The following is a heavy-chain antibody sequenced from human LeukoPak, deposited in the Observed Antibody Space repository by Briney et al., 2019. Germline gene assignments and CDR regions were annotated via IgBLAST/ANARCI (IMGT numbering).Heavy chain of an antibody. V-gene: IGHV3-23*01. D-gene: IGHD6-13*01. CDR1: GFTFSSFV. CDR2: ITAGGSNT. J-gene: IGHJ4*02. CDR3: ARQQLSQLYYFDY. Sequence: GGSLRLSCGASGFTFSSFVMSWVRQTPGKGLEWVATITAGGSNTYYADSVKGRFTISRDNSKNTLHLQMNSLRAEDTAVYYCARQQLSQLYYFDYWGQGTLVTVSS.